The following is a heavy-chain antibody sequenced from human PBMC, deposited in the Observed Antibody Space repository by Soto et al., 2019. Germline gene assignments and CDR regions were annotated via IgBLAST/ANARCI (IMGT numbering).Heavy chain of an antibody. CDR3: AKVVLRFLEWRQVFYYYGMDV. CDR2: ISGSGGST. J-gene: IGHJ6*02. D-gene: IGHD3-3*01. V-gene: IGHV3-23*01. CDR1: GFTFSSYA. Sequence: GGSLRLSCAASGFTFSSYAMSWVRQAPGKGLEWVSAISGSGGSTYYADSVKGRFTISRDNSKNTLYLQMNSLRAEDTAVYYCAKVVLRFLEWRQVFYYYGMDVWGQGTTVTVSS.